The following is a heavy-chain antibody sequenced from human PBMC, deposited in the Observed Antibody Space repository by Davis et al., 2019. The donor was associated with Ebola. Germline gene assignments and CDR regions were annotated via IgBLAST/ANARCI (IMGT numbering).Heavy chain of an antibody. CDR1: GGSISSYY. V-gene: IGHV4-59*01. Sequence: PSETLSLTCTVSGGSISSYYWSWIRQPPGKGLEWIGYIYYSGSTNYNPSLKSRVTISVDTSKNQFSLKLSSVTAADTAVYYCARGGIAVAANWFDPWGQGTLVTVSS. D-gene: IGHD6-19*01. CDR2: IYYSGST. J-gene: IGHJ5*02. CDR3: ARGGIAVAANWFDP.